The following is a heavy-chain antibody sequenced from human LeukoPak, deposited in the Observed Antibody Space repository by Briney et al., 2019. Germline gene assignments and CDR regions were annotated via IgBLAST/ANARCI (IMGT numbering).Heavy chain of an antibody. Sequence: GGSLRLSCVVSGFTFTNYWMQWVRQVPGKGLVWVTRMNSDGTSIIHADSVKGRFTISRDNAENTLYLQMNSLRPEDTALYYCARSQSGVFDVWGQGTMVIVSS. D-gene: IGHD2-15*01. V-gene: IGHV3-74*01. CDR3: ARSQSGVFDV. CDR1: GFTFTNYW. J-gene: IGHJ3*01. CDR2: MNSDGTSI.